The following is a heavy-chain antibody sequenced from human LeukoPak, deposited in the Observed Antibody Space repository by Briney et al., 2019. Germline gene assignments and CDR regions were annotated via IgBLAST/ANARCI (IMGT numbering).Heavy chain of an antibody. D-gene: IGHD6-19*01. J-gene: IGHJ4*02. Sequence: QPGGSLRLSCAASGFTFSSYGMHWVRQAPGKGLEWVAVISYDGSNKYYADSVKGRFTISRDNSKNTLYLQMNSLRAEDTAVYYCAKLAVAVDYWGQGTLVTVSS. CDR2: ISYDGSNK. CDR3: AKLAVAVDY. CDR1: GFTFSSYG. V-gene: IGHV3-30*18.